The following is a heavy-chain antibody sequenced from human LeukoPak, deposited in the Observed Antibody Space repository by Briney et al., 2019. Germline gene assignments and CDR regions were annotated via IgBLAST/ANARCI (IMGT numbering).Heavy chain of an antibody. CDR1: GYTFTSYG. J-gene: IGHJ6*02. D-gene: IGHD2-15*01. CDR3: ARRSYYYYGMDV. CDR2: INPNSGGT. V-gene: IGHV1-2*02. Sequence: ASVKVSCKASGYTFTSYGISWVRQAPGQGLEWMGWINPNSGGTNYAQKFQGRVTMTRDTSISTAYMELSRLRSDDTAVYYCARRSYYYYGMDVWGQGTTVTVSS.